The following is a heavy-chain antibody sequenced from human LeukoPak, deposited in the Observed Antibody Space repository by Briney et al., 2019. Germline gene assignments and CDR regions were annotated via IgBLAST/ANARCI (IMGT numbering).Heavy chain of an antibody. CDR1: GGSISSYY. CDR2: IYYSGST. Sequence: SETLSLTCTVSGGSISSYYCSWFRQPPGKGLEWIGSIYYSGSTYYNPSLKSRVTISVDTSKNQFSLKLTSVTAADTAVYYCARDAASTDFYAFDTWGQGTLVTVSS. J-gene: IGHJ3*02. V-gene: IGHV4-59*12. CDR3: ARDAASTDFYAFDT. D-gene: IGHD6-13*01.